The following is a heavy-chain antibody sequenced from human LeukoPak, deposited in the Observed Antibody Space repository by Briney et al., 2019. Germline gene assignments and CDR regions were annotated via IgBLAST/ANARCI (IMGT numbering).Heavy chain of an antibody. Sequence: GGSLRLSCAASGFTFSSYWMSWVRQAPGKGLEWVANIKQDGSEKYYVDSAKGRFTISRDNAKNSLYLQMNSLRAEDTAVYYCARDVGFGELLYFDYWGQGTLVTVSS. CDR2: IKQDGSEK. CDR1: GFTFSSYW. V-gene: IGHV3-7*01. J-gene: IGHJ4*02. D-gene: IGHD3-10*01. CDR3: ARDVGFGELLYFDY.